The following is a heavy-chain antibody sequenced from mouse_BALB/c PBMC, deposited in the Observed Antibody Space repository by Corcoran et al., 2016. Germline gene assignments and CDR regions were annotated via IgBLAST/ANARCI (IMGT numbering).Heavy chain of an antibody. CDR3: ARCRALFAY. J-gene: IGHJ3*01. D-gene: IGHD3-1*01. V-gene: IGHV14-1*02. CDR1: GFNIKDYY. Sequence: EVQLQQSGAELVRPGALVKLSCKASGFNIKDYYMHWVKQRHEQGLEWIGWIDPENGNTIYDPKFQGKASITADTSSNTAYLQLSSLTSEDTAVYYCARCRALFAYWGQGTLVTVSA. CDR2: IDPENGNT.